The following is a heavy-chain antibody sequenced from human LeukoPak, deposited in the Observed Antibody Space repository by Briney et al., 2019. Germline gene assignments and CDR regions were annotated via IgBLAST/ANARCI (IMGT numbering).Heavy chain of an antibody. CDR1: GFTFSSYG. V-gene: IGHV3-33*01. D-gene: IGHD6-25*01. CDR2: IWFDGSNK. CDR3: ARDRSRYYGMDV. Sequence: GGSLRLSCAASGFTFSSYGMHWVRQAPGKGLEWVAVIWFDGSNKYYADSVKGRFTISRDNSKNTLYLQMSSLRAEDTAVYHCARDRSRYYGMDVWGQGTTVTVS. J-gene: IGHJ6*02.